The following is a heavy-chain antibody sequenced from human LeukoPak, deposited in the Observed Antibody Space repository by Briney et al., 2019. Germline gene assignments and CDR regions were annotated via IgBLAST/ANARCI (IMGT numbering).Heavy chain of an antibody. CDR2: INWNGGST. D-gene: IGHD3-10*01. J-gene: IGHJ4*02. Sequence: GGSLRLSCAASGFSFENYNMNWVRQAPGKGLEWVSGINWNGGSTGYADSVKGRFTISRDNAKNSLYLQMNSLRAEDTAVYYCTGNYYGSGSYADFDYWGQGTLVTVSS. CDR3: TGNYYGSGSYADFDY. CDR1: GFSFENYN. V-gene: IGHV3-20*04.